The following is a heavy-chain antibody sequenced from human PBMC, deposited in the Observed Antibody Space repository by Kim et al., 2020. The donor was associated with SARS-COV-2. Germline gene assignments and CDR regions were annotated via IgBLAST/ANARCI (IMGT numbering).Heavy chain of an antibody. Sequence: GGSLRLSCAASGFTFSSYETNWVRQAPGKGLEWVSYISSSGSTIYYADSVKGRFTISRDNAKNSLYLQMNILRAEDAAVYYCAREIIAVAGTGYYGMDVWSQGTTVTVAS. J-gene: IGHJ6*02. D-gene: IGHD6-19*01. CDR1: GFTFSSYE. CDR2: ISSSGSTI. CDR3: AREIIAVAGTGYYGMDV. V-gene: IGHV3-48*03.